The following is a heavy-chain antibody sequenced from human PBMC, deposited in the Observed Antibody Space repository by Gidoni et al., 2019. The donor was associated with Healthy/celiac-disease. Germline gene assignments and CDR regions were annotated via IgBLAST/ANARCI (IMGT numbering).Heavy chain of an antibody. V-gene: IGHV3-73*02. CDR3: TRHYDILTGYYYYYYGMDV. CDR1: GFTFSGSA. CDR2: IRSKANSYAT. D-gene: IGHD3-9*01. Sequence: EVQLVESGGGLVQPGGSLKLSCAASGFTFSGSAMHWVRQASGKGLEWVGRIRSKANSYATAYAASVKGRFTISRDDSKNTAYLQMNSLKTEDTAVYYCTRHYDILTGYYYYYYGMDVWGQGTTVTVSS. J-gene: IGHJ6*02.